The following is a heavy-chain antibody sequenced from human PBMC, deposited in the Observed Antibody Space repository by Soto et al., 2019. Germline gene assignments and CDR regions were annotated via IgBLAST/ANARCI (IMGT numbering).Heavy chain of an antibody. CDR3: TRGRIPY. Sequence: EVQLVESGGGLVQPGGSLRLSCAASGFTFTNFPMTWVRQAPGKGPEWTSYISSGGDTTYYADSVKGRFIISRDNARSSLYLQMNSLRVEDTAIYYCTRGRIPYWGQGILVTVSS. CDR1: GFTFTNFP. CDR2: ISSGGDTT. V-gene: IGHV3-48*03. J-gene: IGHJ4*02.